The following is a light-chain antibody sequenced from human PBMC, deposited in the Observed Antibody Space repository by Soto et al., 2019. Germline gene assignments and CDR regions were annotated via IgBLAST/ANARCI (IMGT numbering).Light chain of an antibody. CDR2: DVS. CDR1: SSDVGGYNY. V-gene: IGLV2-14*01. J-gene: IGLJ1*01. Sequence: QSVLTQPASVSGSPGQSITISCTGTSSDVGGYNYVSWYQQHPGKAPKLMIYDVSNRPSGVSNRFSGSKPGNTASLTISGLQAEDEADYYCSSYTSSSTLYYVFGTGTKVTVL. CDR3: SSYTSSSTLYYV.